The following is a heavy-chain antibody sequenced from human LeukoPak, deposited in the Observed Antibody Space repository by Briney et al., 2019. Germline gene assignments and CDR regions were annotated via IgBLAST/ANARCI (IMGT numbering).Heavy chain of an antibody. Sequence: PSETLSLTCTVSGGSISSSSYYWGWIRQPPGKGLGWIGSIYYSGSTYYNPSLKSRVTISVDTSKNQFSLKLSSVTAADTAVYYCARRSRTSGSHRAFDIWGQGTMVTVSS. D-gene: IGHD1-26*01. CDR1: GGSISSSSYY. CDR3: ARRSRTSGSHRAFDI. V-gene: IGHV4-39*01. J-gene: IGHJ3*02. CDR2: IYYSGST.